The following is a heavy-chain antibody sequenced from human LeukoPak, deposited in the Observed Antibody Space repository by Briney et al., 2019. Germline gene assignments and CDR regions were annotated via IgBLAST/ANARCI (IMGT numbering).Heavy chain of an antibody. CDR1: GFTFSSYG. V-gene: IGHV3-30*02. D-gene: IGHD4-17*01. CDR2: IRYDGSNK. J-gene: IGHJ4*02. Sequence: GGSLRLSCAASGFTFSSYGMHWVRQAPGKGLEWVAFIRYDGSNKFYTNSVKGRFTISRDNSKHTLYLQMDSLRAEDTAVYYCAKNRGYGDYYFDYWGQGTLVTVSS. CDR3: AKNRGYGDYYFDY.